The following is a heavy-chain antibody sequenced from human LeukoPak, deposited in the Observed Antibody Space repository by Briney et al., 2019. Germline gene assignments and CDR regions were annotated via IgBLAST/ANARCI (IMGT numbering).Heavy chain of an antibody. CDR2: VSAYDGDA. J-gene: IGHJ4*02. CDR3: ARGKGGRDY. Sequence: GASVTVSCKAFGYTFTSYGISWVRQAPGQGLEWMGWVSAYDGDADYAQKLLGRVTMTRDTSTSTAYMELRSLRSDDTAVYYCARGKGGRDYWGQGTLVTVSS. D-gene: IGHD1-26*01. CDR1: GYTFTSYG. V-gene: IGHV1-18*01.